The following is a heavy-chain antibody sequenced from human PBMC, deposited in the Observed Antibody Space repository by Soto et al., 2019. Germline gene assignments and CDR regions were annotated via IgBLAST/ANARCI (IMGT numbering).Heavy chain of an antibody. D-gene: IGHD2-2*01. V-gene: IGHV3-30*09. CDR2: ISFDGSRK. J-gene: IGHJ6*02. Sequence: GGALRLSSRAYGFPFSSYTMHWLRRAPGKGLGWVGIISFDGSRKYYADWLKGRIVISRDNSKDSLYLQMDTLRPDDTAIYYCARDTVTSLTPYQGFYYYGIDAWGQGTTVTVSS. CDR3: ARDTVTSLTPYQGFYYYGIDA. CDR1: GFPFSSYT.